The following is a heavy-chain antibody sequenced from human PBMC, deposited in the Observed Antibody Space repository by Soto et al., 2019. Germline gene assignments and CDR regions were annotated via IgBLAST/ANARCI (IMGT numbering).Heavy chain of an antibody. V-gene: IGHV3-53*01. CDR1: GFTVSSNY. CDR3: ARDLFYDRDLGGFDP. Sequence: EVQLVESGGGLIQPGGSLRLSCAASGFTVSSNYMSWVRQAPGKGLAWVSVIHSGGSTYYADSVKGRFTISSDNLKNTRYLQMNNLRADDTAVYYCARDLFYDRDLGGFDPLGQGTLVTVSS. CDR2: IHSGGST. J-gene: IGHJ5*02. D-gene: IGHD3-22*01.